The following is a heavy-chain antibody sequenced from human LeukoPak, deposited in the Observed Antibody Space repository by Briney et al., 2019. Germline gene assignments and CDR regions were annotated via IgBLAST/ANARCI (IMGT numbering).Heavy chain of an antibody. CDR3: ARSALHCSSTSCYFYY. D-gene: IGHD2-2*01. CDR2: ISGYNGNT. V-gene: IGHV1-18*01. CDR1: GYTFTTYG. Sequence: ASVKVSCKASGYTFTTYGINWVRQAPGQGLEWMGWISGYNGNTNYAQNLQGRVTMTTDTSTSTAYMELRSLRSDDTAVYYCARSALHCSSTSCYFYYWGQGTLVAVSS. J-gene: IGHJ4*02.